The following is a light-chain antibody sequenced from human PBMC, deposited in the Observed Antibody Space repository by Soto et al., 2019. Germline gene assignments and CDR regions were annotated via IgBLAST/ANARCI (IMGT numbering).Light chain of an antibody. V-gene: IGKV3-11*01. CDR1: QWVSSF. Sequence: SPATRSLLRGPRGTLPRRASQWVSSFIDWYRQNSGQPPRLRISDASNTATGLSARFSGSGSGTDFTLTISSREPEDVEVYYYQQRSNGIALTFGQGTRLEIK. CDR3: QQRSNGIALT. CDR2: DAS. J-gene: IGKJ5*01.